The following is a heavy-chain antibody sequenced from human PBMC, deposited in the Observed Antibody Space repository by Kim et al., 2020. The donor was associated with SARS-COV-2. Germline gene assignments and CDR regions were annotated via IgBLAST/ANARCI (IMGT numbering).Heavy chain of an antibody. CDR2: IYYSGST. Sequence: SETLSLTCTVSGGSISSGGYYWSWIRQHPGKGLEWIGYIYYSGSTYYNPSLKSRVTISVDTSKNQFSLKLSSVTAADTAVYYCARDSGIAAALDYWGQGTLVTVSS. CDR3: ARDSGIAAALDY. V-gene: IGHV4-31*03. J-gene: IGHJ4*02. CDR1: GGSISSGGYY. D-gene: IGHD6-13*01.